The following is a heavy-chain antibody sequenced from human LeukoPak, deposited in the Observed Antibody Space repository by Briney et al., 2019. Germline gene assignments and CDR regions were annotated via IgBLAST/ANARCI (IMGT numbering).Heavy chain of an antibody. CDR3: GRRFYDSSGYYDDAFDI. CDR2: IIPIFGTA. J-gene: IGHJ3*02. D-gene: IGHD3-22*01. Sequence: GASVKVSCKASGGTFSSYAISWVRQAPGQGLEWMGGIIPIFGTANYAQKFQGRVTMTTDTSTSTAYMELRSLRSDDTAVYYCGRRFYDSSGYYDDAFDIWGQGTMVTVSS. V-gene: IGHV1-69*05. CDR1: GGTFSSYA.